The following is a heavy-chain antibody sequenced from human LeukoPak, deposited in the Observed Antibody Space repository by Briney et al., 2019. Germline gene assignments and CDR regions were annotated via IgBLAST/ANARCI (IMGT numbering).Heavy chain of an antibody. J-gene: IGHJ4*02. CDR1: GYSFTSGHY. Sequence: KPSEPLSLTCSVSGYSFTSGHYWGWIRQPPGKGLEWIANIYHTGSAHYNPSLKSRVTISVDTTTNQFSLKLSSVTAADTAVYYCARYCTSTTCILRGFDYWGQGTLVTVSS. D-gene: IGHD2-2*01. CDR3: ARYCTSTTCILRGFDY. CDR2: IYHTGSA. V-gene: IGHV4-38-2*01.